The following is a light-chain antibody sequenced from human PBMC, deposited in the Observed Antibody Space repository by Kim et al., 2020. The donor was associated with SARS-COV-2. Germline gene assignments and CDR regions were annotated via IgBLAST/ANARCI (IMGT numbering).Light chain of an antibody. V-gene: IGLV2-8*01. CDR3: SSYAGRNSLV. CDR2: EVS. Sequence: GQSVTISCPGTSSDVGGYNYVSWYQQHPGKAPKLIIYEVSKRPAGVPDRFSGSKSGNAASLTVSGLQADDEDEYHCSSYAGRNSLVFGGGTQLTVL. CDR1: SSDVGGYNY. J-gene: IGLJ2*01.